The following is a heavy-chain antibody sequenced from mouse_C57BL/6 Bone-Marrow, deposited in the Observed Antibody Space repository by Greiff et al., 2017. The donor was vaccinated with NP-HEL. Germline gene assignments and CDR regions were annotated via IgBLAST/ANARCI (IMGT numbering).Heavy chain of an antibody. CDR3: ARPSYDYSGYFDV. J-gene: IGHJ1*03. D-gene: IGHD2-4*01. Sequence: EVQLQESGGDLVKPGGSLKLSCAASGFTFSSYGMSWVRQTPDKRLEWVATISSGGSYTYYPDSVKGRFTISRDNAKNTLYLQMSSLKSEDTAMYYCARPSYDYSGYFDVWGTGTTVTVSS. CDR1: GFTFSSYG. V-gene: IGHV5-6*01. CDR2: ISSGGSYT.